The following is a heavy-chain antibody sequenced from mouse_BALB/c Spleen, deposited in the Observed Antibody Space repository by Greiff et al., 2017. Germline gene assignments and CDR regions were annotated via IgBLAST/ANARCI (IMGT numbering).Heavy chain of an antibody. CDR1: GYAFSSSW. Sequence: VQLQQSGPELVKPGASVKISCKASGYAFSSSWMNWVKQRPGQGLEWIGRIYPGDGDTNYNGKFKGKATLTADKSSSTAYMQLSSLTSVDSAVYFCARSRPYYYAMDYWGQGTSGTVSS. CDR3: ARSRPYYYAMDY. D-gene: IGHD1-2*01. CDR2: IYPGDGDT. V-gene: IGHV1-82*01. J-gene: IGHJ4*01.